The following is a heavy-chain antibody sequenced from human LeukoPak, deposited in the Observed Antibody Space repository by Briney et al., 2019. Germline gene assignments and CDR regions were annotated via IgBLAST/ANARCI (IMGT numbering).Heavy chain of an antibody. CDR2: ISSSSSYI. CDR1: GFTFSSYS. J-gene: IGHJ3*02. D-gene: IGHD1-14*01. CDR3: ARDPEDDAFDI. V-gene: IGHV3-21*01. Sequence: GSLRLSCAASGFTFSSYSMNWVRQAPGKGLEWVSSISSSSSYIYYADSVKGRFTISRDNAKNSLYLQMNSLRAEDTAVYYCARDPEDDAFDIWGQGTMVTVSS.